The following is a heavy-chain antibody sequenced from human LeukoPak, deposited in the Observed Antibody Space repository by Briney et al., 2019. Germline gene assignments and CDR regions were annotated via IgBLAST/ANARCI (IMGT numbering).Heavy chain of an antibody. Sequence: GGSLRLSCAASGFTFSSYAMSWVRQAPGKGLEWVSAISGSGGSTYHADSVKGRFTISRDNAKNSLYLQMNSLRAGDTAVYYCARSITMMRYYGMDVWGQGTTVTVSS. CDR1: GFTFSSYA. D-gene: IGHD3-22*01. CDR2: ISGSGGST. CDR3: ARSITMMRYYGMDV. V-gene: IGHV3-23*01. J-gene: IGHJ6*02.